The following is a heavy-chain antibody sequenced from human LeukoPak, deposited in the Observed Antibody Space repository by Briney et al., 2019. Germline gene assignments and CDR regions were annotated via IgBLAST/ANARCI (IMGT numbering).Heavy chain of an antibody. CDR3: ARAIARSLDY. V-gene: IGHV4-38-2*01. Sequence: SETLSLTCAVSGYSISSGYYWGWIRQPPRKGLEWIGSIYHNGNTYYNPSLKGRVTISVDKSKNQFSLKMNSVTAADTAVYYCARAIARSLDYWGQGSLVTVSS. CDR1: GYSISSGYY. J-gene: IGHJ4*02. D-gene: IGHD6-13*01. CDR2: IYHNGNT.